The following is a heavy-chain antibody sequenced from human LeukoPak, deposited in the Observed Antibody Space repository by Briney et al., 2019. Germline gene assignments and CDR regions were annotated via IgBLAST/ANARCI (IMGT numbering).Heavy chain of an antibody. CDR3: ARDATVGMIDY. D-gene: IGHD4-23*01. CDR2: INSDGSST. J-gene: IGHJ4*02. CDR1: GFTFDDYG. Sequence: GGSLRLSCAASGFTFDDYGMSWVRQAPGKGLVWVSRINSDGSSTSYADSVKGRFTISRDNAKNTLYLQMNSLRAEDTAVYYCARDATVGMIDYWGQGTLVTVSS. V-gene: IGHV3-74*01.